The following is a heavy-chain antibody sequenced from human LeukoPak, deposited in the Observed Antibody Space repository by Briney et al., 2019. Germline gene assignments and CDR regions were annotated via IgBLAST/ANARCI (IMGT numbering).Heavy chain of an antibody. Sequence: VGSLRLSCAASGFAFSSSTMNWVRRAPGKGLEWVSSISRNSDYIYYVDSVKGRFTISRDNAKNSLYLQMNSLRAEDTAVYFCVRIPNSANFPNWFDPWGQGTLVTVSS. CDR1: GFAFSSST. CDR2: ISRNSDYI. V-gene: IGHV3-21*01. J-gene: IGHJ5*02. D-gene: IGHD4/OR15-4a*01. CDR3: VRIPNSANFPNWFDP.